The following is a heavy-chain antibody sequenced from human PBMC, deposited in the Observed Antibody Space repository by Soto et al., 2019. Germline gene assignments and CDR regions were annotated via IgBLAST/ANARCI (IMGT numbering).Heavy chain of an antibody. CDR1: GYTLTELS. CDR3: AIIAAAGSFPDAFDI. CDR2: FDPEDGET. V-gene: IGHV1-24*01. Sequence: ASVKVSCKVSGYTLTELSMHWVRQAPGKGLEWMGGFDPEDGETIYAQKFQGRVTMTEDTSTDTAYMELSSLRSEDTAVYYCAIIAAAGSFPDAFDIWGQGTMVTVSS. J-gene: IGHJ3*02. D-gene: IGHD6-13*01.